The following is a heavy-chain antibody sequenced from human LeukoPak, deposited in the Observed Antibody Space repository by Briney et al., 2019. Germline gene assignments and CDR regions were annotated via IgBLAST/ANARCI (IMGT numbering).Heavy chain of an antibody. J-gene: IGHJ4*02. Sequence: PGGSLRLSCAASGFSFATYAMTWVRQAPGKGLEWVSAIADSGGVTYYADSVKGRFTISRDNSKNTLYLQMNSLRAEDTAVYYCAKSHDYVWGSYPYYFDYWGQGTLVTASS. CDR2: IADSGGVT. CDR1: GFSFATYA. V-gene: IGHV3-23*01. CDR3: AKSHDYVWGSYPYYFDY. D-gene: IGHD3-16*02.